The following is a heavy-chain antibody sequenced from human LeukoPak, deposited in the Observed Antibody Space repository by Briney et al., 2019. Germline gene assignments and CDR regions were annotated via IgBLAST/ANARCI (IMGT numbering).Heavy chain of an antibody. D-gene: IGHD5-24*01. CDR2: INHSGST. CDR1: GGSISSTSDY. V-gene: IGHV4-39*01. CDR3: ARQGEMATNFPDY. J-gene: IGHJ4*02. Sequence: SETLSLTCTVSGGSISSTSDYWGWIRQPPGKGLEWIGEINHSGSTNYNPSLKSRVTISVDTSKNQFSLKLSSVTAADTAVYYCARQGEMATNFPDYWGQGTLVTVSS.